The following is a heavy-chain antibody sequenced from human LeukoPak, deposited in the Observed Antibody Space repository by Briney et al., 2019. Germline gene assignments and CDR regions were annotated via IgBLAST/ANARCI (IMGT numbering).Heavy chain of an antibody. D-gene: IGHD3-9*01. Sequence: GGSLRLSCAAWVFSFSSYAVHWVRQAPGKGLEGVAVISYEGSSIYYADSVRGRFTISRDNPKRSMSFKKNTLRAEDAALYYCGRAHALHHDILTVYSFQGCFDPWGQGTLVTVSS. CDR1: VFSFSSYA. CDR2: ISYEGSSI. V-gene: IGHV3-30*04. J-gene: IGHJ5*02. CDR3: GRAHALHHDILTVYSFQGCFDP.